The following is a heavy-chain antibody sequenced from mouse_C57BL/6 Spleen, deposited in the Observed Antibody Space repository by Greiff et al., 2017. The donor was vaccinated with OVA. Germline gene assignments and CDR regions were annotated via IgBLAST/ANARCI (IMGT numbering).Heavy chain of an antibody. D-gene: IGHD2-4*01. V-gene: IGHV1-64*01. CDR2: IHPNSGST. J-gene: IGHJ2*01. CDR1: GYTFTSYW. Sequence: QVQLQQPGAELVKPGASVKLSCKASGYTFTSYWMPWVKQRPGQGLEWIGMIHPNSGSTNYNEKFKSKATLTVDKSSSTANMQLSSLTSEASAVYYCARSGDYDGGDFDYWGQGTTLTVSS. CDR3: ARSGDYDGGDFDY.